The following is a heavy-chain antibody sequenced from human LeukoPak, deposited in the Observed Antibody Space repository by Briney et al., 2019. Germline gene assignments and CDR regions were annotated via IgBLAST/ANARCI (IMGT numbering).Heavy chain of an antibody. D-gene: IGHD3-22*01. CDR1: GFTFSSYA. Sequence: PGGSLRLSCAASGFTFSSYAMGWVRQAPGKGLEWVSAISGSGGSTYYADSVKGRFTISRDNSKNTLYLQMNSLRAEDTAVYYCAKVGVNYYDSSANDYWGQGTLVTVSS. J-gene: IGHJ4*02. CDR3: AKVGVNYYDSSANDY. V-gene: IGHV3-23*01. CDR2: ISGSGGST.